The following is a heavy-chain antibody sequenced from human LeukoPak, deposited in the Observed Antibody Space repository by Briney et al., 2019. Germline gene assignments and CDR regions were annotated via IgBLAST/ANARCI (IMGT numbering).Heavy chain of an antibody. V-gene: IGHV3-48*01. CDR3: VRGQTSLDNWFDP. Sequence: PGGSLRLSCEASGFTFSNYGMNWVRQTPGKGLEWVSYIRPNDGTTHYADSVKGRFTISRDSAKNSLSLQMTSLRVDDTAVYYCVRGQTSLDNWFDPWGQGTLVIVSS. J-gene: IGHJ5*02. CDR1: GFTFSNYG. CDR2: IRPNDGTT.